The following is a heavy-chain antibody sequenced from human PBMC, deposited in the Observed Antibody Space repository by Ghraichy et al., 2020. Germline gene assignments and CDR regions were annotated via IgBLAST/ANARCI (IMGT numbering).Heavy chain of an antibody. Sequence: WGSLRLSCAASGFTFSSYTVNWVRQAPGKGLEWVSSISSKSGYIYYAESLKGRITISGDDGRNSVYLQINSLRDEDTAVYYCARAQSFYYYGMDVWGQGTTVTVSS. CDR1: GFTFSSYT. D-gene: IGHD2/OR15-2a*01. J-gene: IGHJ6*02. CDR2: ISSKSGYI. CDR3: ARAQSFYYYGMDV. V-gene: IGHV3-21*01.